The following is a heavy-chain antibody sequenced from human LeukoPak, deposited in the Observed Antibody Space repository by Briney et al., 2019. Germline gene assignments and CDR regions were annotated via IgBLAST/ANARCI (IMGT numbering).Heavy chain of an antibody. D-gene: IGHD4-11*01. CDR1: GGSISTTGYS. J-gene: IGHJ4*02. Sequence: SETLSLTCGVCGGSISTTGYSWSWIRRPPGKGLEWIGYIYHSGDTYYNPSLKSRLTISVDKSKNQFSLKLGSVTAADTAVYYCARLYSKSGYYFDYWGQGTLVTVSS. CDR3: ARLYSKSGYYFDY. CDR2: IYHSGDT. V-gene: IGHV4-30-2*01.